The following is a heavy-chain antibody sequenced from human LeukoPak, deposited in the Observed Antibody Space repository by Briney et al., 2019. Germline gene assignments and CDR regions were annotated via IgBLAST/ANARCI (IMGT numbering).Heavy chain of an antibody. V-gene: IGHV3-49*03. J-gene: IGHJ4*02. CDR3: TRGGSVGAAAGTPLDY. D-gene: IGHD6-13*01. CDR2: IRSKAYGGTT. Sequence: GGSLRLSCTASGFTFGDYAMSWFRQAPGKGLEWVGFIRSKAYGGTTEYAASVKGRFTISRDDSKSIAYLQMNSLKTEDTAVYYCTRGGSVGAAAGTPLDYWGQGTLVTVSS. CDR1: GFTFGDYA.